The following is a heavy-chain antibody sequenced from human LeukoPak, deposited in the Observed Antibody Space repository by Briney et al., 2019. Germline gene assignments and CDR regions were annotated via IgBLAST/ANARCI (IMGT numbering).Heavy chain of an antibody. Sequence: PSETLSLTCTVSGGSISSSSYYWGWIRQPPGKGLEWIGSIYYSGSTYYNPSLKSRVTISVDTSKNQFSLKLSSVTAADTAVYYCASDGSGYSYGHFDYWGQGTLVTVSS. D-gene: IGHD5-18*01. V-gene: IGHV4-39*07. CDR2: IYYSGST. J-gene: IGHJ4*02. CDR1: GGSISSSSYY. CDR3: ASDGSGYSYGHFDY.